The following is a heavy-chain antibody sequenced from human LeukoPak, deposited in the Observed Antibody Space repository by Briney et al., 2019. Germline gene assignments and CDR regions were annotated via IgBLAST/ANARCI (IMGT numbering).Heavy chain of an antibody. J-gene: IGHJ4*02. V-gene: IGHV5-51*01. CDR3: ARGSGSYHTAYMN. Sequence: GESLKISCKGSGYSFPSYWIGWVRQMPGKGLGWMGIIYPGDSDTRYSPSFQGQVTISADKSISTAYLQWSSLEASDTAMYYCARGSGSYHTAYMNWGQGTLVTVSS. CDR2: IYPGDSDT. CDR1: GYSFPSYW. D-gene: IGHD1-26*01.